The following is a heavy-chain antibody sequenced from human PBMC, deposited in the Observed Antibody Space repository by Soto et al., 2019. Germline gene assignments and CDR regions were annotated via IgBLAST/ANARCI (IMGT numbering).Heavy chain of an antibody. Sequence: QVQLVQSGAEVKKPGASVKVSCKASGYTFTSYGISWVRQAPGQGLEWMGWISAYNGNTNYAQKLQGRVTMTTDTSTSTAYMELRSLRSDDSAVYYCARTGFENGYFVWYYYFDYWGQGTLVTVSS. J-gene: IGHJ4*02. D-gene: IGHD3-9*01. V-gene: IGHV1-18*01. CDR1: GYTFTSYG. CDR2: ISAYNGNT. CDR3: ARTGFENGYFVWYYYFDY.